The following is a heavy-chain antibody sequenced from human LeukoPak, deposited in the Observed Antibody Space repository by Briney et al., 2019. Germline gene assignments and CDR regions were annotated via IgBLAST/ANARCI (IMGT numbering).Heavy chain of an antibody. CDR3: TAGVGTTDFDY. J-gene: IGHJ4*02. D-gene: IGHD1-26*01. CDR2: IRSKAYGGTT. V-gene: IGHV3-49*04. Sequence: GGSLRLSCTASGFTFGDYAMSWVRQAPGKGLEWVGFIRSKAYGGTTEYAASVKGRFTISRDDSKSIAYLQMNSLKTEDTAFYYCTAGVGTTDFDYWGQGILVTVSS. CDR1: GFTFGDYA.